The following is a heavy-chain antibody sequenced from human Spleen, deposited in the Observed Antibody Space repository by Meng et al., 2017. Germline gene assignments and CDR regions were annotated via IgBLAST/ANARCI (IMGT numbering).Heavy chain of an antibody. Sequence: QLQLVQSGAEVKKPGASMKFSCKASGYTFTGYYMHWVRQAPGQGLEWMGRINPNSGGTNYAQKFQGRVTMTRDTSISTAYMELSRLRSDDTAVYYCARAYSGSSPALYYFDYWGQGTLVTVSS. CDR1: GYTFTGYY. D-gene: IGHD1-26*01. CDR3: ARAYSGSSPALYYFDY. V-gene: IGHV1-2*06. J-gene: IGHJ4*02. CDR2: INPNSGGT.